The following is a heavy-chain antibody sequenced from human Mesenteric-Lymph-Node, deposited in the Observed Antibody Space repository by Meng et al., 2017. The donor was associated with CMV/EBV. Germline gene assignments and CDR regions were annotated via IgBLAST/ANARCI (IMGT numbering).Heavy chain of an antibody. J-gene: IGHJ6*02. CDR1: GFSSSSYS. Sequence: GESLKISCAASGFSSSSYSMNWVRQALGKGLEWVSSIGRSRTYIYYADSVKGRFTISRDNAKNSVNLQMNSLRAEDTAMYYCVRGEYQLESDGMDVWGQGTTVTVSS. D-gene: IGHD2-2*01. V-gene: IGHV3-21*01. CDR2: IGRSRTYI. CDR3: VRGEYQLESDGMDV.